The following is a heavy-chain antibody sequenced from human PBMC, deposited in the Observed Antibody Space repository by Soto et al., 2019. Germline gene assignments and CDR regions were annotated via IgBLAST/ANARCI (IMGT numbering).Heavy chain of an antibody. CDR3: AAQGYSSSRWFGP. J-gene: IGHJ5*02. Sequence: EVQLVESGGGLVKPGGSLRLSCAASGFTFSSYSMNWVRQAPGKGLEWVSSISSSSSYIYYADSVKGRFTIARDNAKNSLYLQMNSLRAEDTAVYYCAAQGYSSSRWFGPWGQGTLVTVSS. V-gene: IGHV3-21*01. D-gene: IGHD6-13*01. CDR2: ISSSSSYI. CDR1: GFTFSSYS.